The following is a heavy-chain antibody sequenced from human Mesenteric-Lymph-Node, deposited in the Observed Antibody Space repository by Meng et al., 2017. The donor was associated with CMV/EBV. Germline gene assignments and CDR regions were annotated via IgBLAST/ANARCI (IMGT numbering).Heavy chain of an antibody. CDR3: ARDMCNGDCYLNGADY. Sequence: ASVKVSCKASGYNFIGYYIHWVRQAPGQGLEWMGWIKSNSGGTNYAQKFQGRVTMTRDTSISTAYMELSRLRSDDTAVYYCARDMCNGDCYLNGADYWGQGALVTVSS. CDR2: IKSNSGGT. V-gene: IGHV1-2*02. J-gene: IGHJ4*02. D-gene: IGHD2-21*01. CDR1: GYNFIGYY.